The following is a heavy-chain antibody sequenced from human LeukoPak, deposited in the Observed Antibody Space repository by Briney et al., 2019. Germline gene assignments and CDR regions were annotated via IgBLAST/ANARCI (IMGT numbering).Heavy chain of an antibody. CDR1: GFTFSSYA. V-gene: IGHV3-23*01. Sequence: GGSLRLSCAASGFTFSSYAMSWVRQAPGKGLEWVSAISGSGGSTYYADSVKGRFTISRDNSKNTLYLQMNSLRAEDTAVYYCAKTALYCGGDCYFYYFDYWGQGTLVTVSS. CDR2: ISGSGGST. J-gene: IGHJ4*02. D-gene: IGHD2-21*02. CDR3: AKTALYCGGDCYFYYFDY.